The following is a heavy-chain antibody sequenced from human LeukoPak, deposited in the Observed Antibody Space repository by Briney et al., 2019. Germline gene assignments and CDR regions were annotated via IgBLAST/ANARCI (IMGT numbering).Heavy chain of an antibody. CDR3: ARSSRPCSGGSCYLYSYYYHNMDV. D-gene: IGHD2-15*01. CDR1: GYTFTGYY. CDR2: INPNNGGT. V-gene: IGHV1-2*02. J-gene: IGHJ6*03. Sequence: VASVKVSCKASGYTFTGYYIHWVRQAPGQGLELMGWINPNNGGTNYAQKFQGRVTMTRDTSIGTAYVELSRLRSDDTAVYYCARSSRPCSGGSCYLYSYYYHNMDVWGKGTTVTISS.